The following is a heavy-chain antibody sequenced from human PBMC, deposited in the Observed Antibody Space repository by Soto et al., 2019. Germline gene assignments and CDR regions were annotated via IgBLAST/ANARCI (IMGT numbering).Heavy chain of an antibody. Sequence: PGGSLRLSCAASGFTFSSYAMSWVRQAPGKGLEWVSAISGSGGSTYYADSVKGRFTISRDNSKNTLYLQMNSLRAEDTAVYYCAKFLIGCYACMTTVTNLDYWGQGTLVTVSS. D-gene: IGHD4-4*01. V-gene: IGHV3-23*01. CDR1: GFTFSSYA. CDR2: ISGSGGST. J-gene: IGHJ4*02. CDR3: AKFLIGCYACMTTVTNLDY.